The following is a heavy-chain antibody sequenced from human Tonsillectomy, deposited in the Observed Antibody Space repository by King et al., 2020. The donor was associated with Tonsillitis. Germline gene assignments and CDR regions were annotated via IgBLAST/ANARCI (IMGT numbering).Heavy chain of an antibody. D-gene: IGHD3-10*01. CDR3: ASSTMGDYYYYGLDV. Sequence: VQLVQSGGGLVKPGGSLRLSCAASGFTFSDYYMSWIRQAPGKGLEWSSYISSSSRFTNYADSVKGRFTISRDNAKKSLYLQMDSLRAEDTAVYYCASSTMGDYYYYGLDVWGQGPTVTVSS. CDR1: GFTFSDYY. CDR2: ISSSSRFT. V-gene: IGHV3-11*05. J-gene: IGHJ6*02.